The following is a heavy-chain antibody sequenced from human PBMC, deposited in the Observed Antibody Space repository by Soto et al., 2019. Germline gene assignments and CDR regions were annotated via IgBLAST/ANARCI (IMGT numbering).Heavy chain of an antibody. D-gene: IGHD2-2*01. V-gene: IGHV3-30-3*01. CDR3: AKAAAGYDY. CDR1: GFTFSSYA. Sequence: GGSLRLSCAASGFTFSSYAMHWVRQAPGKGLEWVAVISYDGSNKYYADSVKGRFTISRDNSKNTLYLQMNSLRAEDTAVYYCAKAAAGYDYWGQGTLVTVSS. J-gene: IGHJ4*02. CDR2: ISYDGSNK.